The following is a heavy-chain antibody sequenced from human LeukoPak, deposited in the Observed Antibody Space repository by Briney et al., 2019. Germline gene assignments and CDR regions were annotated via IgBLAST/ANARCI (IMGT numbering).Heavy chain of an antibody. Sequence: SETLSLTCTVSGGSISSSSYYWGCIRQPPGKGLECIGSIYYSGSTYYNPSLKSRVTISVDTSKNQFSLKLSSVTAADTAVYYCARETRITMIVVVIPYFDYWGQGTLVTVSS. CDR1: GGSISSSSYY. D-gene: IGHD3-22*01. J-gene: IGHJ4*02. CDR2: IYYSGST. V-gene: IGHV4-39*07. CDR3: ARETRITMIVVVIPYFDY.